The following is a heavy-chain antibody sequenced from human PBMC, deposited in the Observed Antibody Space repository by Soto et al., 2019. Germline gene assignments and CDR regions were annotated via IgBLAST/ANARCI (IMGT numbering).Heavy chain of an antibody. J-gene: IGHJ4*02. CDR3: ARGRLDRIVGALCFDY. CDR1: GGSISSSNW. V-gene: IGHV4-4*02. D-gene: IGHD1-26*01. CDR2: IYHSGST. Sequence: QVQLQESGPGLVKPSGTLSLTCAVSGGSISSSNWWSWVRQPPGKGLEWIGEIYHSGSTNYNPSLERRVTISVDKSKNQFSLKLSSVTAADTAVYYCARGRLDRIVGALCFDYWGQGTLVTVSS.